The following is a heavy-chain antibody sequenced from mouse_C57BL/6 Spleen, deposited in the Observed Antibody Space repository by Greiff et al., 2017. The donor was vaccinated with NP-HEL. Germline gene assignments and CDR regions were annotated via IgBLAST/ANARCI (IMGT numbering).Heavy chain of an antibody. CDR3: ARYAMDY. J-gene: IGHJ4*01. CDR2: IYPGDGDT. Sequence: VQLQQSGPELVKPGASVKISSKASGYAFSSSWMNWVKQRPGKGLEWIGRIYPGDGDTNYNGKFKGKATLTADKSSSTAYMQLSSLTSEDSAVYFCARYAMDYWGQGTSVTVSS. V-gene: IGHV1-82*01. CDR1: GYAFSSSW.